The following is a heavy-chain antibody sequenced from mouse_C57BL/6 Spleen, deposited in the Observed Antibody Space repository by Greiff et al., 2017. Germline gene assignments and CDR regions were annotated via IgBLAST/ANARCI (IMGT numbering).Heavy chain of an antibody. CDR2: IDPSDSYT. CDR1: GYTFTSYW. J-gene: IGHJ2*01. Sequence: QVQLQQPGAELVMPGASVKLSCKASGYTFTSYWMHWVKQRPGQGLEWIGEIDPSDSYTNYNQKFKGKSTLTVDKSSSTAYMQLSSLTSEDSAVXYCARDYYGGSHYFDYWGQGTTLTVSS. CDR3: ARDYYGGSHYFDY. D-gene: IGHD1-1*01. V-gene: IGHV1-69*01.